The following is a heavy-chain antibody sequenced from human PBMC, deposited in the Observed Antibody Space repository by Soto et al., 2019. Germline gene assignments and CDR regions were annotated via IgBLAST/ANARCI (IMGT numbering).Heavy chain of an antibody. J-gene: IGHJ6*02. D-gene: IGHD6-13*01. CDR2: IYYSGST. CDR1: GGSISSSSYY. V-gene: IGHV4-39*01. CDR3: ARHGGRIKSSTSSWGGYYYYGMDV. Sequence: SETLSLTCTVSGGSISSSSYYWGWIRQPPGKGLEWIGSIYYSGSTYYNPSLKSRVTISVDTSKNQFSLKLSSVTAADTAVYYCARHGGRIKSSTSSWGGYYYYGMDVWGQGTTVTVSS.